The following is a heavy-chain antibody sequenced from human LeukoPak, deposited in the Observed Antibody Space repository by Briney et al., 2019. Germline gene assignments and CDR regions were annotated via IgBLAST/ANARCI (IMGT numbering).Heavy chain of an antibody. J-gene: IGHJ5*02. CDR3: ARGSPGWLRFSKFDP. CDR2: INHSGST. CDR1: GGSFSGYY. V-gene: IGHV4-34*01. D-gene: IGHD5-12*01. Sequence: SETLSLTCAVYGGSFSGYYWSWIRQPPGKGLEWIGEINHSGSTNYNPSLKSRVTISADTSKNQFSLKLSSVTAADTAVYYCARGSPGWLRFSKFDPWGQGTLVTVSS.